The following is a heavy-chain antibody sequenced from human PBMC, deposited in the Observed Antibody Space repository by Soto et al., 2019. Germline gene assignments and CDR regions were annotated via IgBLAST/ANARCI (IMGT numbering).Heavy chain of an antibody. CDR2: ISAYNGNT. D-gene: IGHD3-10*01. CDR1: GYTFTSYG. Sequence: QVQLVQSGAEVKKPGASVKVSCKASGYTFTSYGIIWVRQAPGQGLEWLGWISAYNGNTNYAQKLQGRVTMTTVTSTSTAYMEVRSLRSDDTAVYYCARDVRARTYVRAPMGAFDIWGQGTMVTVSS. V-gene: IGHV1-18*01. J-gene: IGHJ3*02. CDR3: ARDVRARTYVRAPMGAFDI.